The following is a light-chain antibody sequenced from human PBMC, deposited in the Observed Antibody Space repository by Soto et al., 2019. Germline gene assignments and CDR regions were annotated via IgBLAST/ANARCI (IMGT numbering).Light chain of an antibody. CDR3: QQYGTSPPYP. Sequence: EIVLTQSPGTLSLSPGERATLSCRASQSVSSSYLAWYQQKPGQAPRLLIYGASSRATAIPDRFSGSGSVTDFTLTIRRLEPEDLAVYYCQQYGTSPPYPFGQGTKLEI. CDR1: QSVSSSY. CDR2: GAS. J-gene: IGKJ2*01. V-gene: IGKV3-20*01.